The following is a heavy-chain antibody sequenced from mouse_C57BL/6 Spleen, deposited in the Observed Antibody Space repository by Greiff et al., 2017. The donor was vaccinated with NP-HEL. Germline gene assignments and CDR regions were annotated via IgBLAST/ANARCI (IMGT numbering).Heavy chain of an antibody. Sequence: QVQLQQPGAELVKPGASVKLSCKASGYTFTSYWMHWVKQRPGRGLEWIGRIDPNSGGTKYNEKFKGKATLTAEKSSSTAYMQLSSLTSEDSAVYFCARDYDYDEVWFAYWGQGTLVTVSA. CDR3: ARDYDYDEVWFAY. CDR1: GYTFTSYW. D-gene: IGHD2-4*01. J-gene: IGHJ3*01. V-gene: IGHV1-62-3*01. CDR2: IDPNSGGT.